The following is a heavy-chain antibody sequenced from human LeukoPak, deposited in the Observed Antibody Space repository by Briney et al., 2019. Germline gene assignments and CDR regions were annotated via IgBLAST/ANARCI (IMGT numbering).Heavy chain of an antibody. J-gene: IGHJ4*02. CDR2: ISSSGSTI. Sequence: GGSLRLSCAASGFTFSDYYMSWIRQAPGKGLEWVSYISSSGSTIYYADSVKGRFTISRDNAKNSLYLQMNSLRAEDTAVYYCARHLSGITGYTYGRGIDYWGQGTLVSVSS. D-gene: IGHD5-18*01. CDR1: GFTFSDYY. CDR3: ARHLSGITGYTYGRGIDY. V-gene: IGHV3-11*04.